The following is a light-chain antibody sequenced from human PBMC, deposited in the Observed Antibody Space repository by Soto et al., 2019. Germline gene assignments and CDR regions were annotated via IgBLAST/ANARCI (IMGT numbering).Light chain of an antibody. CDR3: HQRSNWPET. V-gene: IGKV3-11*01. CDR2: DAS. Sequence: IVLTQSPATLSLSPWERATLSCRASQSVSNYLAWYQQRPGQAPRLLMYDASNRATGIPARFSGSGSGTDFTLTISSLEPEDFAVYYCHQRSNWPETFGPGTKVDIK. J-gene: IGKJ3*01. CDR1: QSVSNY.